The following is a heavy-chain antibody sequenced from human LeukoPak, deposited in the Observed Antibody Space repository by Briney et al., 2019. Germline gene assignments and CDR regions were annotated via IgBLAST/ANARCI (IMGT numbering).Heavy chain of an antibody. CDR2: IRSSSSTI. V-gene: IGHV3-48*04. J-gene: IGHJ3*02. Sequence: PGGSLRLSCAASGFTFSSYSMNWVRQAPGKGLEWVSYIRSSSSTIYYADSVKGRFTISRDNAKNSLYLQMNSLRAEDTAVYYCASFPPYMVRTDAFDIWGQGTMVTVSS. D-gene: IGHD3-10*01. CDR1: GFTFSSYS. CDR3: ASFPPYMVRTDAFDI.